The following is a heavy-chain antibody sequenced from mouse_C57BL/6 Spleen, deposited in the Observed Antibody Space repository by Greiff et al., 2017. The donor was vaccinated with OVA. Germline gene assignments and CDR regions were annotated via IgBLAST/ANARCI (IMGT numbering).Heavy chain of an antibody. CDR3: TRRGIYYGSSYYYFDY. V-gene: IGHV1-15*01. D-gene: IGHD1-1*01. Sequence: QVQLQQSGAELVRPGASVTLSCKASGYTFTDYEMHWVKQTPVHGLEWIGAIDPETGGTAYNQKFKGKAILTADKSSSTAYMELRSLTSEDSAVYYCTRRGIYYGSSYYYFDYWGQGTTLTVSS. CDR2: IDPETGGT. J-gene: IGHJ2*01. CDR1: GYTFTDYE.